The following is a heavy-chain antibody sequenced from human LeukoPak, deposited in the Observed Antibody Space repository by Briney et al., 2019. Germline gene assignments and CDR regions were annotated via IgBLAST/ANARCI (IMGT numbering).Heavy chain of an antibody. D-gene: IGHD4-17*01. V-gene: IGHV1-69*04. CDR3: AREPHLYGDYSDY. J-gene: IGHJ4*02. Sequence: SVKVSCKASGGTFSSYAISWVRQAPGQGLEWMGRIIPILGIANYAQKFQGRVTITADKSTSTAYMELSSLRSEDTAVYYCAREPHLYGDYSDYWGQGTLVTVSS. CDR1: GGTFSSYA. CDR2: IIPILGIA.